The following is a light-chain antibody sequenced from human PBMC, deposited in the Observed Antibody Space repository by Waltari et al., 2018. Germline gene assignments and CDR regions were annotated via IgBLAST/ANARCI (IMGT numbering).Light chain of an antibody. Sequence: DIQMTQSTSSVSASVGTRVTHTCRASQYINNYLAWYQQKPGKAPKVLMYDSSSLESGVPSRFSGSGSGADFTLTISSLQSEDFATYYCQQAKTFPHTFGGGTKVEVK. J-gene: IGKJ4*01. CDR1: QYINNY. CDR3: QQAKTFPHT. CDR2: DSS. V-gene: IGKV1-12*01.